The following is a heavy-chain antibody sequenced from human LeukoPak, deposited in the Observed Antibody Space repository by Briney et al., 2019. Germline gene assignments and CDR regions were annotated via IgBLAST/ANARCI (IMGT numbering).Heavy chain of an antibody. Sequence: PSETLSLTCTVSGGSISSTSYYWGWIRQPPGKGLEWIGSIYYSGSTYYNPSLKSRVTISVDTSKNQFSLKLSSVTAADTAVYYCARVRFRRLGKQLVLGGYYYYYYMDVWGKGTTVTVSS. CDR1: GGSISSTSYY. V-gene: IGHV4-39*07. J-gene: IGHJ6*03. D-gene: IGHD6-6*01. CDR2: IYYSGST. CDR3: ARVRFRRLGKQLVLGGYYYYYYMDV.